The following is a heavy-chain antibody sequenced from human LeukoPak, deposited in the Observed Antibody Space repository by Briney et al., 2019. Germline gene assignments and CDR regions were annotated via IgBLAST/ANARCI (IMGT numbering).Heavy chain of an antibody. J-gene: IGHJ6*03. CDR3: ARAQEDSSGYYHYYYYMDV. D-gene: IGHD3-22*01. CDR2: IYTSGST. V-gene: IGHV4-61*02. CDR1: GGSISSGSYY. Sequence: SQTLSLTCTVSGGSISSGSYYWSWIRQPAGKGLEWIGRIYTSGSTNYNPSLKSRVTISVDMSKNQFSLKLSSVTAADTAVYYCARAQEDSSGYYHYYYYMDVWGKGTTVTVSS.